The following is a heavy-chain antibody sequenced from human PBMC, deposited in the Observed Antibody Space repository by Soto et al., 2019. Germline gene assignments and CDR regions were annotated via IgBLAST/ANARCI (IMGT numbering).Heavy chain of an antibody. Sequence: QVQLVQSGAEVKKSGASVKVSCKASGYTFTSHDINWVRQATGQGLEWMGWMNPNSVNTVYAQKFQGRVTMTRNTSIFTAYMELSSLRSEDTAVYYCARWDYGDYARFDYWGQGTLVTVAS. D-gene: IGHD4-17*01. CDR2: MNPNSVNT. J-gene: IGHJ4*02. V-gene: IGHV1-8*01. CDR3: ARWDYGDYARFDY. CDR1: GYTFTSHD.